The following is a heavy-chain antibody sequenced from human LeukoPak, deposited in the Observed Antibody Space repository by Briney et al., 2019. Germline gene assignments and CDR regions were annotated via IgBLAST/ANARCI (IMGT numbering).Heavy chain of an antibody. V-gene: IGHV3-7*01. CDR3: ARDRLACSSTSCYEHWFDP. D-gene: IGHD2-2*01. CDR1: GFTFSSYW. CDR2: IKQDGSEK. Sequence: GGSLRLSCAASGFTFSSYWMSWVRQAPGKGLEWVANIKQDGSEKYYVDSVKGRFTISRDNAKNSLYLQMNSLRAEDTAVYYCARDRLACSSTSCYEHWFDPWGQGTLVTVSS. J-gene: IGHJ5*02.